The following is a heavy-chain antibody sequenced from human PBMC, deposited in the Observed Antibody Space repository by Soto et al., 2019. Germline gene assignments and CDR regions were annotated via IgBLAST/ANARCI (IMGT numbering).Heavy chain of an antibody. Sequence: GGSLRLSCGAPGVTFKDYGMDWVRQAPGKGLEWVAVTSYDRKQTYHADSVKGRFTVSKYKPKMTLYLKRDSLRVDDTAVYYCARDGWGSNWYFEIWGRGTLVTVSS. CDR2: TSYDRKQT. V-gene: IGHV3-30*03. CDR1: GVTFKDYG. D-gene: IGHD3-16*01. J-gene: IGHJ2*01. CDR3: ARDGWGSNWYFEI.